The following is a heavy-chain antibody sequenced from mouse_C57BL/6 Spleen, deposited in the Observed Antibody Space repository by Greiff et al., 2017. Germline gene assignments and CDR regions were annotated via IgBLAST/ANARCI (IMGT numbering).Heavy chain of an antibody. CDR2: IYPGDGDT. Sequence: QVQLQQSGAELVKPGASVKISCKASGYAFSSYWMNWAKQRPGKGLEWIGQIYPGDGDTNYNGKFKGKATLTADKSSSTAYMQLSSLTSEDSAVYFCARTYYSNYYYAMDYWGQGTSVTVSS. J-gene: IGHJ4*01. V-gene: IGHV1-80*01. CDR3: ARTYYSNYYYAMDY. D-gene: IGHD2-5*01. CDR1: GYAFSSYW.